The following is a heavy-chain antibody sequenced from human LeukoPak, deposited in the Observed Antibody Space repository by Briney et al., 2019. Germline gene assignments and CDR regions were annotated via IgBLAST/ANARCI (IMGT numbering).Heavy chain of an antibody. D-gene: IGHD3-22*01. J-gene: IGHJ3*02. CDR3: ARDLRGDSSGYYFDAFDI. Sequence: ASVKVSCKASGYTFTSYGTSWVRQAPGQGLEWMGWISAYNGNTNYAQKLQGRVTMTTDTSTSTAYMELRSLRSDDTAVYYCARDLRGDSSGYYFDAFDIWGQGTMVTVSS. CDR1: GYTFTSYG. CDR2: ISAYNGNT. V-gene: IGHV1-18*01.